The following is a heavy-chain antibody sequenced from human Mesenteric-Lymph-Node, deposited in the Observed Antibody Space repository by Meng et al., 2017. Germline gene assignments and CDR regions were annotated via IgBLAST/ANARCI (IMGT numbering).Heavy chain of an antibody. D-gene: IGHD3-10*01. V-gene: IGHV4-38-2*01. J-gene: IGHJ6*02. CDR3: ARYMVRGLVYGMDV. CDR1: GYSIRNGYY. Sequence: SETLSPTCGVSGYSIRNGYYWGWIRQPPGKGLEWSGSIYHSGSTYYNPSLKSRVTISVDTSKNQFSLELSSVSAADTAVYYCARYMVRGLVYGMDVWGQGTTVTVSS. CDR2: IYHSGST.